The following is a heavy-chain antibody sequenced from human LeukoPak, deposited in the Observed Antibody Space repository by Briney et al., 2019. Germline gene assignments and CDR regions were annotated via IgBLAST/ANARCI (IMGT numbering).Heavy chain of an antibody. V-gene: IGHV3-30*03. CDR1: GFTFSSYG. CDR3: ARGYCTSSSCYNDY. D-gene: IGHD2-2*02. J-gene: IGHJ4*02. CDR2: ISYDGSNK. Sequence: GGSLRLSCAASGFTFSSYGMHWVRQAPGKGLEWVAVISYDGSNKYYADSVKGRITISRDNSKNTLYLQMNSLRAEDTAVYSCARGYCTSSSCYNDYWGQGTLVTVSS.